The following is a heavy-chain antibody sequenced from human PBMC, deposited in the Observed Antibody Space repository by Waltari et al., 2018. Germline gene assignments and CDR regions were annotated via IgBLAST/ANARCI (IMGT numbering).Heavy chain of an antibody. D-gene: IGHD6-19*01. CDR2: SRREPYKYAT. J-gene: IGHJ4*02. Sequence: EVQVVESGVGVVQPGGSLKLSCATSGFRVSGSSIHWVRQTSGKGLEWVGCSRREPYKYATAYSASVKGRFTISRDDSKNTAFLQMNSLMTEDTAVYYCSGGEVTGTDFWGQGTLVTVSS. V-gene: IGHV3-73*01. CDR3: SGGEVTGTDF. CDR1: GFRVSGSS.